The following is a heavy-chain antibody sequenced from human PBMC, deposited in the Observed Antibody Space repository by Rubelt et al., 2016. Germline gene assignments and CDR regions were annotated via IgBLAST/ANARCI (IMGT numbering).Heavy chain of an antibody. V-gene: IGHV3-7*05. CDR2: IKQDGGEK. CDR1: GFTFSTYW. D-gene: IGHD4-17*01. CDR3: GRPVTRDVYSGMDV. J-gene: IGHJ6*02. Sequence: EVRLLESGGGLVQTGGSLRLSCTASGFTFSTYWMSWVRQAPGQGLEWVANIKQDGGEKHYVDSVKGRFTISRDNAKNSLYLQMNSLMVEDTALACCGRPVTRDVYSGMDVWGQWTTVTVSS.